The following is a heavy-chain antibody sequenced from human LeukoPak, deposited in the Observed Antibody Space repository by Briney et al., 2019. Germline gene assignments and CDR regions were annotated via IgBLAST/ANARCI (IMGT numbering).Heavy chain of an antibody. D-gene: IGHD3-10*01. V-gene: IGHV4-59*12. J-gene: IGHJ5*02. Sequence: PSETLSLTCTVSGGSISSYYWSWIRQPPGKGPEWIAYIYYSGSTNYNPSLKSRVTISVDTSKNQFSLKLSPVTAADTAVYYCARRAYYYGSGSYRGWFDPWGQGTLVTVSS. CDR1: GGSISSYY. CDR2: IYYSGST. CDR3: ARRAYYYGSGSYRGWFDP.